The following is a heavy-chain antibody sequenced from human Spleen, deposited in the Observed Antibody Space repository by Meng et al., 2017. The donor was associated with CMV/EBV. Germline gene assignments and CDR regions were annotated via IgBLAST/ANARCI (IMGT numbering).Heavy chain of an antibody. CDR3: AKVGTHNSGSFPFDS. V-gene: IGHV6-1*01. CDR1: GDSVSSNRAS. Sequence: SQTLSLTCAISGDSVSSNRASWNWIRQSPSRGLEWLGRTYYRSKWYNDYAVSVRSRITINPDTSKNQFSLNLYSVTAADTAVYYCAKVGTHNSGSFPFDSWGQGTLVTVSS. J-gene: IGHJ4*02. D-gene: IGHD3-10*01. CDR2: TYYRSKWYN.